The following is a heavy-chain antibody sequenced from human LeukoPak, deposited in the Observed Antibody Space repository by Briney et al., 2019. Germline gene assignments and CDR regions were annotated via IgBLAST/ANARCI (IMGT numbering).Heavy chain of an antibody. J-gene: IGHJ3*02. Sequence: SETLSLTCTVSGGSISSGSYYWSWIRQPPGKGLEWIGYIYYSGSTNYNPSLKSRVTISVDTSKNQFSLKLSSVTAADTAVYYCARAVVVVPAATGGSFDIWGQGTMVTVSS. CDR1: GGSISSGSYY. CDR2: IYYSGST. V-gene: IGHV4-61*01. CDR3: ARAVVVVPAATGGSFDI. D-gene: IGHD2-2*01.